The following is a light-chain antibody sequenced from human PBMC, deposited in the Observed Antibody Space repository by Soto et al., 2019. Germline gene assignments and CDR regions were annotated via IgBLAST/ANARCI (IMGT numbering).Light chain of an antibody. V-gene: IGKV3-20*01. CDR1: QSVSSRY. CDR3: QQYGSSPT. J-gene: IGKJ1*01. CDR2: GAS. Sequence: EIVLTQSPGTLSLSPGERATLSCRASQSVSSRYLAWYQQKHGQVPRLLIYGASSRATGISYRFSGSGSGTDFTLTISRLEPEDFVVYYCQQYGSSPTFGQGTKVDIK.